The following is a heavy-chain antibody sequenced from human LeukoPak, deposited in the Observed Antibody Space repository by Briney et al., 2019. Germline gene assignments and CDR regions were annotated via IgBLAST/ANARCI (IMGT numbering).Heavy chain of an antibody. Sequence: GSLRLSCAASGFTFSSYAMSWVRQAPGKGLEWVSAISGSGGSTYYADSVKGRFTISRDNSKNTLYLQMNSLRAEDTAVYYCAKDSWYDGSGYYWDYWGQGTLVTVSS. J-gene: IGHJ4*02. CDR1: GFTFSSYA. D-gene: IGHD3-22*01. V-gene: IGHV3-23*01. CDR2: ISGSGGST. CDR3: AKDSWYDGSGYYWDY.